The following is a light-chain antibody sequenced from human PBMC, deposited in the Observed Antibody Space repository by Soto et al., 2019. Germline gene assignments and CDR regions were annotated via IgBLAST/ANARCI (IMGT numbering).Light chain of an antibody. V-gene: IGKV1-9*01. CDR1: QGISSY. Sequence: DIQLTQSPSFLSASVGDRVTITCRASQGISSYLAWYQQRPGKAPKLLMYGASTLQSGVPSRFSVTASETTFTLTINNLQPEAFATYYCQQLNYFPRTFGQGTKVE. J-gene: IGKJ1*01. CDR2: GAS. CDR3: QQLNYFPRT.